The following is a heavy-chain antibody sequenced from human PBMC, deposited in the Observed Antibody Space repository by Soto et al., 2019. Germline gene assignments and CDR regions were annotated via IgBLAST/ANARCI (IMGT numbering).Heavy chain of an antibody. Sequence: EVQLVESGGGLVQPGGSLRLSCAASGITFSSYWMSWVRQAPGKGLEWVANIKQDGSEKFYVESVKGRFTISRDHAKNSLYLLMTILSAEDKAVYYCARARSDGNICGQGTMVTVSS. V-gene: IGHV3-7*04. D-gene: IGHD5-18*01. CDR1: GITFSSYW. CDR3: ARARSDGNI. J-gene: IGHJ3*02. CDR2: IKQDGSEK.